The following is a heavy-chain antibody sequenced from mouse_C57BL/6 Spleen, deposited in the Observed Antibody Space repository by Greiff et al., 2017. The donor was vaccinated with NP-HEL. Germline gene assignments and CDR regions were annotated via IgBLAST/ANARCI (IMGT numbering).Heavy chain of an antibody. J-gene: IGHJ2*01. D-gene: IGHD1-1*01. CDR1: GYTFTSYG. CDR3: ARLITTVVAPDFDY. Sequence: QVQLQQSGAELARSGASVKLSCKASGYTFTSYGISWVKQRTGQGLEWIGEIYPRSGNTYYNEKFKGKATLTADKSSSTAYMELRSLTSADSAVYFCARLITTVVAPDFDYWGQGTTLTVSS. CDR2: IYPRSGNT. V-gene: IGHV1-81*01.